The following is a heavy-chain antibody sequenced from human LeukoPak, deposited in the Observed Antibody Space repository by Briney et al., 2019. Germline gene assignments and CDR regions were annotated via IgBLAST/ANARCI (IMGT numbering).Heavy chain of an antibody. V-gene: IGHV4-30-4*01. CDR1: GGSISSGDYY. D-gene: IGHD6-19*01. CDR3: ARDSIGGYSSGWYGPYFDY. J-gene: IGHJ4*02. Sequence: TSQTLSLTCTVSGGSISSGDYYWSWIRQPPGKGLEWIGHSYYSGSTYYNPSLKGRVTISVDTSKNQFSLKLSSVATADTAVYYCARDSIGGYSSGWYGPYFDYWGQGTVVSVSS. CDR2: SYYSGST.